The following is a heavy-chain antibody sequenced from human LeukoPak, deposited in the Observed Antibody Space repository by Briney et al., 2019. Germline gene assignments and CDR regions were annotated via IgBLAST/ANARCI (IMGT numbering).Heavy chain of an antibody. CDR2: ISGSGGST. V-gene: IGHV3-23*01. J-gene: IGHJ4*02. Sequence: GSLRLSCAASGFTFSSYAMSWVRQAPGKGLEWVSAISGSGGSTYYADSVKGRFTISRDNSKNTLYLQMNSLRAEDTAVYYCAKEGDYYGSGSYYGYFDYWGQGTLVTVSS. CDR3: AKEGDYYGSGSYYGYFDY. CDR1: GFTFSSYA. D-gene: IGHD3-10*01.